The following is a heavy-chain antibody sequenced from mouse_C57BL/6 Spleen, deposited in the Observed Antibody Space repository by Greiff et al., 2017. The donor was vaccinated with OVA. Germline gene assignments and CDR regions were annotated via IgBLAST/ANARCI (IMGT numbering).Heavy chain of an antibody. J-gene: IGHJ4*01. D-gene: IGHD2-4*01. Sequence: VQLQQSGPELVKPGASVKISCKASGYSFTSYYIHWVKQRPGQGLEWIGWIYPGSGNTKYNEKFKGKATLTADTSSSTAYMQLSSLTSEDSAVYYCARYHKIIYYDYESAMDYWGQGTSVTVSS. CDR2: IYPGSGNT. CDR3: ARYHKIIYYDYESAMDY. CDR1: GYSFTSYY. V-gene: IGHV1-66*01.